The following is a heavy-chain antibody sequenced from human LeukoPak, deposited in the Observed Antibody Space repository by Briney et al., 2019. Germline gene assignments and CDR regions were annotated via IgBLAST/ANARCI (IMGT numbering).Heavy chain of an antibody. J-gene: IGHJ4*02. CDR1: GYTFTSNY. D-gene: IGHD6-19*01. CDR3: ARDRGFKKQWLVLLPLGY. Sequence: ASVKVSCKAFGYTFTSNYMHWVRQAPGQGPEWMGVISPSGGSTTYAQKFQGRVTLTRDTSISTAYMELSRLRSDDTAVYYCARDRGFKKQWLVLLPLGYWGQGTLVTVSS. CDR2: ISPSGGST. V-gene: IGHV1-46*01.